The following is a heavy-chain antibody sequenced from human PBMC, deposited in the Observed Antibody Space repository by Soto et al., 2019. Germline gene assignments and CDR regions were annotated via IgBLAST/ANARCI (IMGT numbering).Heavy chain of an antibody. CDR1: GFTFNYYW. CDR2: INTDGSST. V-gene: IGHV3-74*01. CDR3: ARVTGTYYHFDY. J-gene: IGHJ4*02. Sequence: PGGYLRLSCAASGFTFNYYWMHWVRQAPGKGLVWVSRINTDGSSTTYADSVKGRFTISRDNAKNTLYLQMNSLRAEDTAVYYCARVTGTYYHFDYWGQGTLVTVSS. D-gene: IGHD1-26*01.